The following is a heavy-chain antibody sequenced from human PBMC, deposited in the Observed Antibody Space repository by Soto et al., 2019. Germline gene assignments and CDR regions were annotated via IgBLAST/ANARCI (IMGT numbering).Heavy chain of an antibody. CDR2: IYYSGST. CDR3: ASAHYDFWSGYRFLEFDY. J-gene: IGHJ4*02. Sequence: SETLSLTCTVSGGSISSYYWSWIRQPPGKGLEWIGYIYYSGSTNYNPSLKSRVTISVDTSKNQFSLKLSSVTAADTAVYYCASAHYDFWSGYRFLEFDYWGQGTLVTVSS. V-gene: IGHV4-59*08. D-gene: IGHD3-3*01. CDR1: GGSISSYY.